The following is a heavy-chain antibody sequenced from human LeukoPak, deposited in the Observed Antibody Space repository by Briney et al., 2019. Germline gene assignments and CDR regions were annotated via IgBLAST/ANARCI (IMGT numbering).Heavy chain of an antibody. CDR2: INHSGST. V-gene: IGHV4-34*01. D-gene: IGHD2-2*01. J-gene: IGHJ6*02. CDR1: GGSFSGYY. Sequence: PSETLSLTCAVYGGSFSGYYWSWIRQPPGKGLEWIGEINHSGSTNYNPSLKSRVTISADTSKNQFSLKLSSVTAADTAVYYSARGPYCSSASCYGQYYYYYGMDFWGQGTTVTVSS. CDR3: ARGPYCSSASCYGQYYYYYGMDF.